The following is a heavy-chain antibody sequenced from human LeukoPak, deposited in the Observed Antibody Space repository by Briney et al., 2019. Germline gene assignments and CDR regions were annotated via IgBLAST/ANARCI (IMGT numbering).Heavy chain of an antibody. D-gene: IGHD5-24*01. Sequence: LRLSCAASGFTVSSNYMNWVRQAPGKGLEWIGYIYYSGSTYYNPSLKSRVTISVDTSKNQFSLKLSSVTAADTAVYYCARDDGFNWFDPWGQGALVTVSS. J-gene: IGHJ5*02. V-gene: IGHV4-31*02. CDR3: ARDDGFNWFDP. CDR1: GFTVSSNY. CDR2: IYYSGST.